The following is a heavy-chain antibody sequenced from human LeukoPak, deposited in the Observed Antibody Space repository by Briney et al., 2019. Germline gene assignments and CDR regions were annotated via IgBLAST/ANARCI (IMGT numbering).Heavy chain of an antibody. CDR3: ARTQNYCSSTSCLGYMDV. J-gene: IGHJ6*03. CDR1: GYTFTSYG. D-gene: IGHD2-2*01. V-gene: IGHV1-18*01. CDR2: ISAYNGNT. Sequence: ASVKASCKASGYTFTSYGISWARQAPGQGLEWMGWISAYNGNTNYAQKLQGRVTMTTDTSTSTAYMELRSLRYDDTAVYYCARTQNYCSSTSCLGYMDVWGKGTTVTVSS.